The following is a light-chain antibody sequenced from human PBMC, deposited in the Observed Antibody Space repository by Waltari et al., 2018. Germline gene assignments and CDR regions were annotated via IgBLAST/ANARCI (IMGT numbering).Light chain of an antibody. CDR3: CSYAGSRTWV. V-gene: IGLV2-23*02. CDR1: SRQIGPFHL. J-gene: IGLJ3*02. Sequence: QSALTQPASVSGSPGPSSSISCIGTSRQIGPFHLVSWYFQYPGTAPNLLIYDVSQRPSGVSNRFSGSKSGNTASLTISGLQAEDEAIYYCCSYAGSRTWVFGGGAKLTVL. CDR2: DVS.